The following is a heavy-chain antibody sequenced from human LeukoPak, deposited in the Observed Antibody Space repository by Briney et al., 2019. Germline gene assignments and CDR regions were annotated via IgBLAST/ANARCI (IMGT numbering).Heavy chain of an antibody. CDR3: ARVSPRDDCSSTSCYGNFDY. CDR1: GYTLTSYG. Sequence: ASVKVSCKASGYTLTSYGISWVRQAPGQGLEWMGWISAYNGNTNYAQKLQGRVTMTTDTSTSTAYMELRSLRSDDTAVYYCARVSPRDDCSSTSCYGNFDYWGQGTLVTVSS. J-gene: IGHJ4*02. D-gene: IGHD2-2*01. V-gene: IGHV1-18*04. CDR2: ISAYNGNT.